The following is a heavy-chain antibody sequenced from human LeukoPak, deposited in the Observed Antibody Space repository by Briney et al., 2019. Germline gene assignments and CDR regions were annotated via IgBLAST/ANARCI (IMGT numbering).Heavy chain of an antibody. CDR2: INPNNGGT. V-gene: IGHV1-2*02. CDR1: GYTITGYY. J-gene: IGHJ4*02. D-gene: IGHD1-1*01. CDR3: GRDRHWNQGNFDY. Sequence: ASVRVSCKAFGYTITGYYIHWVRQAPGQGLEWMGWINPNNGGTNSAQKFQGRVTMTRDTSIGTAYMELNRLTYDDTAVYYCGRDRHWNQGNFDYWGQGTLVTVSS.